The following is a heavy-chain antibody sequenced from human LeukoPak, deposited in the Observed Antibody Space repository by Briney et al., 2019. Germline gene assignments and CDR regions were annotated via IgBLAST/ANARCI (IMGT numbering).Heavy chain of an antibody. CDR2: ISGSGGST. CDR1: GFTVSSNY. J-gene: IGHJ1*01. D-gene: IGHD3-22*01. Sequence: GGSLRLSCAASGFTVSSNYMSWVRQAPGKGLEWVSAISGSGGSTYYADSVKGRFTISRDNSKNTLYLQMNSLRAEDTAVYYCAKTIITTKEYFQHWGQGTLVTVSS. CDR3: AKTIITTKEYFQH. V-gene: IGHV3-23*01.